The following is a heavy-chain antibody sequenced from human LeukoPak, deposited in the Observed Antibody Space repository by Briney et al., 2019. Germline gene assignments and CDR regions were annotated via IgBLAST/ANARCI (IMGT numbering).Heavy chain of an antibody. CDR1: GFTFSSYS. D-gene: IGHD2-2*01. CDR2: ISSSSSYI. V-gene: IGHV3-21*01. CDR3: AREDCSSTSCYWLDY. Sequence: GGSLRLSCAASGFTFSSYSMNWVRQAPGKGLEWVSSISSSSSYIYYADSVKGRFTISRDNAKNSLYLQMNSLRADDTAVYYCAREDCSSTSCYWLDYWGQGTLVTVSS. J-gene: IGHJ4*02.